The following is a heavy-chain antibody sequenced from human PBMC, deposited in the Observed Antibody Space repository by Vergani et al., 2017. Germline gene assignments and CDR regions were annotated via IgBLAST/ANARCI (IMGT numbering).Heavy chain of an antibody. V-gene: IGHV3-23*01. D-gene: IGHD2-21*01. J-gene: IGHJ4*02. Sequence: EVQLLESGGDLVQPGGSLRLSCTASGFTFNSYGMHWVRQAPGKGLEWVSAINRGSTTYYADSVKGRFTISRDNSKNTVFLQMNSLRAEDTAVYYCADLYGDDGFSPFWGQGTLVTVSS. CDR3: ADLYGDDGFSPF. CDR2: INRGSTT. CDR1: GFTFNSYG.